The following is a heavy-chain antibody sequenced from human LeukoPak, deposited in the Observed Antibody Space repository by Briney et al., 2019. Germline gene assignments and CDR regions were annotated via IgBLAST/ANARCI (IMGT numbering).Heavy chain of an antibody. CDR3: ARGFFYGDYR. Sequence: SETLSLTCTVSGGSLSSYYWSWIRQPAGKGLEWIGHIYTSGSTSYNPSLTSRVTMSVDTSKNQFSLKLSSVTAADTAVYYCARGFFYGDYRWGEGSLVSVCS. CDR1: GGSLSSYY. D-gene: IGHD4-17*01. CDR2: IYTSGST. J-gene: IGHJ5*02. V-gene: IGHV4-4*07.